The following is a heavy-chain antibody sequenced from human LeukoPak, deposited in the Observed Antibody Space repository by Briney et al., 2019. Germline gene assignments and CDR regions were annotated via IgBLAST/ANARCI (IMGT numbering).Heavy chain of an antibody. CDR3: ARDSISGSYVHYDN. Sequence: ASVKVSCKASGYTFNRYGMNWVRQAPGQGLEWMGWINTNTGNPTYAQGFTGRFVFSLDTTVSTAYLQINSLKAEDTAVYYCARDSISGSYVHYDNWGQGTLVTVSS. D-gene: IGHD1-26*01. V-gene: IGHV7-4-1*02. J-gene: IGHJ4*02. CDR1: GYTFNRYG. CDR2: INTNTGNP.